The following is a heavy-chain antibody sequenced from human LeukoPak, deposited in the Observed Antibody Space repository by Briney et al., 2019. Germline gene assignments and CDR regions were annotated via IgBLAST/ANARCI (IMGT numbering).Heavy chain of an antibody. V-gene: IGHV1-69*13. CDR2: IIPIFGTA. D-gene: IGHD3-22*01. J-gene: IGHJ2*01. CDR1: GGTFSSYA. Sequence: GASVKVSCKASGGTFSSYAISWVRRAPGQGLEWMGGIIPIFGTANYAQKFQGRVTITADESTSTAYMELSSLRSEDTAVYYCAREHYDSSGPSSYFDLWGRGTLVTVSS. CDR3: AREHYDSSGPSSYFDL.